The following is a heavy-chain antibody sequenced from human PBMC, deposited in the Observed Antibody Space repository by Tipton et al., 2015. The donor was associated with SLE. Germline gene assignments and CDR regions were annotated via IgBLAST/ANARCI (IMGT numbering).Heavy chain of an antibody. CDR3: AKDQSDLREWRGGMDV. V-gene: IGHV3-30*02. D-gene: IGHD3-3*01. CDR2: IRYDGSNK. Sequence: SLRLSCAASGFIFSSYGMHWVRQAPGKGLEWVAFIRYDGSNKYYADSVKGRFTISRDNSKNTLYLQMNSLRAEDTAVYYCAKDQSDLREWRGGMDVWGQGTTVTVSS. CDR1: GFIFSSYG. J-gene: IGHJ6*02.